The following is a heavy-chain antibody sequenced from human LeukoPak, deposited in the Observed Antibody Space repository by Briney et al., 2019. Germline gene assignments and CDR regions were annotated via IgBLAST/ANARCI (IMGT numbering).Heavy chain of an antibody. CDR1: GFTHSNHT. D-gene: IGHD4-17*01. V-gene: IGHV3-23*01. Sequence: GSPRLSSAASGFTHSNHTLGWVRGAPREGVGWVAGIGRSGITTYYAESVRGRFPISRDNSKSTMFLQMDRVRGDDSGVYYCAKGDDFGDYHDAFDVWGQGTMVTVSS. CDR3: AKGDDFGDYHDAFDV. CDR2: IGRSGITT. J-gene: IGHJ3*01.